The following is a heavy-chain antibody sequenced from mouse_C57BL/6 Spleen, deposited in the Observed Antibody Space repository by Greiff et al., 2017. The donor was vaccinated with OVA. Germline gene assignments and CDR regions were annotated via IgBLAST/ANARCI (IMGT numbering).Heavy chain of an antibody. CDR3: ASDYEYDKGFAY. D-gene: IGHD2-4*01. J-gene: IGHJ3*01. CDR2: ILPGSGST. Sequence: QVQLKQSGAELMKPGASVKLSCKATGYTFTGYWIEWVKQRPGHGLEWIGEILPGSGSTNYNEKFKGKATFTADTSSNTAYMQLSSLTTKDSAIYYCASDYEYDKGFAYWGQGTLVTVSA. V-gene: IGHV1-9*01. CDR1: GYTFTGYW.